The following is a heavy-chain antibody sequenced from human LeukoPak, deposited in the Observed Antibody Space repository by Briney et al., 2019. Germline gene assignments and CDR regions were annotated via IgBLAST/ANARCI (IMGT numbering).Heavy chain of an antibody. CDR3: ARALRSLNPDY. J-gene: IGHJ4*02. D-gene: IGHD6-13*01. V-gene: IGHV3-21*01. CDR2: ISSSSSYI. Sequence: GGSLRLSCAASGFTFSSYSVNWVRQAPGKGLEWVSSISSSSSYIYYADSVKGRFTISRDNAKNSLYLQMNSLRAEDTAVYYCARALRSLNPDYWGQGTLVTVSS. CDR1: GFTFSSYS.